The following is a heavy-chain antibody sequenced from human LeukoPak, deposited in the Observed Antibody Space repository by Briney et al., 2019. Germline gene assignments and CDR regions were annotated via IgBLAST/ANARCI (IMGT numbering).Heavy chain of an antibody. CDR2: ISYDGSNK. CDR1: GFTFSSYA. CDR3: ARGHRAAAGPGDY. J-gene: IGHJ4*02. V-gene: IGHV3-30-3*01. Sequence: PGGSLRLSCAASGFTFSSYAMHWVRQAPGKGLEWVAVISYDGSNKYYADSVKGRFTISRDNSKNTLYLQMNSLRAEDTAVYYCARGHRAAAGPGDYWGQGTLVTVSS. D-gene: IGHD6-13*01.